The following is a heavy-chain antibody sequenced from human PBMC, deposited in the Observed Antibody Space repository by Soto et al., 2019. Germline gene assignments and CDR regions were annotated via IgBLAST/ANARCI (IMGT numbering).Heavy chain of an antibody. D-gene: IGHD6-6*01. CDR2: ISYDGSNK. CDR1: GFTFSSYG. J-gene: IGHJ6*03. CDR3: AKGPARYYYYYYMDV. V-gene: IGHV3-30*18. Sequence: PGGSLRLSCAASGFTFSSYGIHWVRQAPGKGLEWVAVISYDGSNKYYADSVKGRFTISRDNSKNTLYLQMNSLRAEDTAVYYCAKGPARYYYYYYMDVWGKGTTVTVSS.